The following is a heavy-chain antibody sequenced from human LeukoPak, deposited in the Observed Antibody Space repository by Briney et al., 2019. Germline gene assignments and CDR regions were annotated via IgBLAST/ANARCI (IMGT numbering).Heavy chain of an antibody. J-gene: IGHJ4*02. CDR1: GYAFTGYY. D-gene: IGHD1-26*01. CDR2: INPNSGGT. CDR3: ARAKYSGSLNDY. Sequence: ASVKVSCKASGYAFTGYYMHWVRQAPGQGLEWMGWINPNSGGTNYAQKFQGRVTMTRDTSISTAYMELSRLRSDDTAVYYCARAKYSGSLNDYWGQGTLVTVSS. V-gene: IGHV1-2*02.